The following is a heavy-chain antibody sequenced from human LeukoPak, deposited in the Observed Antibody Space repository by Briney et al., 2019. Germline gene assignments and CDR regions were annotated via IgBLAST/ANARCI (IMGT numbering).Heavy chain of an antibody. D-gene: IGHD1-14*01. V-gene: IGHV1-2*06. CDR2: IILNNGAT. Sequence: ASVKVSCKASGFTFTDYYLHWVRQAPGQGLEWMGRIILNNGATNYAQKFQGRVTLTRDTSTSTAYMELSRQTSDDTAVYYCATDDGNHNFDYWGQGTLVTVSS. J-gene: IGHJ4*02. CDR1: GFTFTDYY. CDR3: ATDDGNHNFDY.